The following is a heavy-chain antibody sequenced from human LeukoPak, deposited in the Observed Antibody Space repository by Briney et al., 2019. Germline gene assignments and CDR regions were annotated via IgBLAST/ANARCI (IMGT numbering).Heavy chain of an antibody. CDR2: IYYSGST. V-gene: IGHV4-39*07. CDR3: ARETPMVRGLFGY. D-gene: IGHD3-10*01. CDR1: GGSISSSSYY. Sequence: PSETLSLTCTVSGGSISSSSYYWGWIRQPPGKGLEWIGSIYYSGSTYYNPSLKSRVTMSVDTSKNQFSLKLSSVTAADTAVYYCARETPMVRGLFGYWGQGTLVTVSS. J-gene: IGHJ4*02.